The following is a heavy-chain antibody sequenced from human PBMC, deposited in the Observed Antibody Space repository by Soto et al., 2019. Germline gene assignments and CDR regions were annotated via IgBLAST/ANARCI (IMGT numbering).Heavy chain of an antibody. CDR1: GFTFRSYT. CDR3: TRSTPKYDFWSGYHDY. V-gene: IGHV3-30-3*01. D-gene: IGHD3-3*01. Sequence: GSLRLSCAASGFTFRSYTVHWVRQAPGKGLEWVALISYDGSNKFYADSVKGRFTISRDNSRNTLYLQMNSLRAEDTAMYYCTRSTPKYDFWSGYHDYWGQGTLVTVSS. CDR2: ISYDGSNK. J-gene: IGHJ4*02.